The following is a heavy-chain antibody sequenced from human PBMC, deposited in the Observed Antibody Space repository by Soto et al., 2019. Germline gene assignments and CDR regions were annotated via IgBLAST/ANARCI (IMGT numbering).Heavy chain of an antibody. J-gene: IGHJ6*03. CDR1: GYTFTYYF. CDR2: SNPSGGST. CDR3: VILCSGSPRMDA. V-gene: IGHV1-46*01. Sequence: QVQLVQSGAEVKKPGASVKVSCKASGYTFTYYFMNWVRQAPGQGLEWMGRSNPSGGSTIYAQKFQGRVTMTRDTSTTTVYMELSSLRSDDTAVYYCVILCSGSPRMDAWGKGTTVTVSS. D-gene: IGHD3-10*02.